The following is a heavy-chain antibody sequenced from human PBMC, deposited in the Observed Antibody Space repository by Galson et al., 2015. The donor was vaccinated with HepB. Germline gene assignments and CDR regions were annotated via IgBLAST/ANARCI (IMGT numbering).Heavy chain of an antibody. V-gene: IGHV1-2*02. CDR2: INPNSGGT. J-gene: IGHJ4*02. D-gene: IGHD2-2*01. Sequence: SVKVSCKASGYTFTGYYMHWVRQAPGQGLEWMGWINPNSGGTNYAQKFQGRVTMTRDTSISTAYMELSRLRSDDTAVYYCARGLRIVVVPAAMSYWGQGTLVTVSS. CDR1: GYTFTGYY. CDR3: ARGLRIVVVPAAMSY.